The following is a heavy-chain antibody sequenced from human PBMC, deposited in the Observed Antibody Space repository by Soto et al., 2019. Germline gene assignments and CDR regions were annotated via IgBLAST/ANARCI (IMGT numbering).Heavy chain of an antibody. CDR1: GFTFNSYG. CDR2: ISYDGSIK. V-gene: IGHV3-30*03. D-gene: IGHD5-12*01. J-gene: IGHJ6*02. Sequence: QVQLVESGGGVVRPGKSQRLSCAASGFTFNSYGMHWVRRAPGKGLQWVALISYDGSIKYYADSVKGRFSISRDNSNNTLYLQMNSLRPEDTAIYFCASQGLRFTYYSYGMDVWGQGTTVTVSS. CDR3: ASQGLRFTYYSYGMDV.